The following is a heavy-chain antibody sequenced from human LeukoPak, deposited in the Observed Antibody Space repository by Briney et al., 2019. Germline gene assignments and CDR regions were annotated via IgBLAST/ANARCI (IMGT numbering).Heavy chain of an antibody. CDR3: ARAYYYGSGNPTPHFDY. J-gene: IGHJ4*02. CDR2: IIPIFDTA. V-gene: IGHV1-69*13. D-gene: IGHD3-10*01. CDR1: GGTFSSYA. Sequence: SVKVSCKASGGTFSSYAISWVRQAPGQGLEWMGGIIPIFDTAVYAQKFQGRVTVTADESTSTAYMDLSSLTSEDTAVYYCARAYYYGSGNPTPHFDYWGQGTLVTVSS.